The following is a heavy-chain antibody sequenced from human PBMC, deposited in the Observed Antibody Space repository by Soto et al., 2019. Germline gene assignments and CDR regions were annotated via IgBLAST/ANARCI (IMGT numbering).Heavy chain of an antibody. CDR1: GFNFNIYG. CDR3: AKDGLSLSPTSYQDY. CDR2: ISYDGSNK. V-gene: IGHV3-30*18. J-gene: IGHJ4*02. D-gene: IGHD2-21*01. Sequence: PGGSLRLSCAASGFNFNIYGMHWVRQAPGKGLEWVSVISYDGSNKYYADSVKGRFTISRDNSKSTLHLQMSSPRPEDTAVYYCAKDGLSLSPTSYQDYWGQGTLVTVSS.